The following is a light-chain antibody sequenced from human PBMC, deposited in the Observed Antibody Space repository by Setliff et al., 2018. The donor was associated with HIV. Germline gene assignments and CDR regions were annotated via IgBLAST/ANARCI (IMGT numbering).Light chain of an antibody. Sequence: QAVVTQEPSLTVSPGGTVTLTCGSSTGAVTSGHYPYWFQQKPGQAPRTLIHDTSNKHSWTPARFSGSLLGGKAAPTLSGAQPEDEAAYYCFLSYSGARRVFGGGTKVTVL. V-gene: IGLV7-46*01. J-gene: IGLJ3*02. CDR3: FLSYSGARRV. CDR1: TGAVTSGHY. CDR2: DTS.